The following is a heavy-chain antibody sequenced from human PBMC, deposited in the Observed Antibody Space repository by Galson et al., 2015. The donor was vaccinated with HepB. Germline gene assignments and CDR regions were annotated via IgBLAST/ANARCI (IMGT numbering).Heavy chain of an antibody. D-gene: IGHD3-9*01. CDR1: GYTFSHFA. V-gene: IGHV1-18*01. CDR3: ARYGAPYFHDADGGDARSQNHAYYYMDV. CDR2: VGTYHDTK. J-gene: IGHJ6*03. Sequence: SVKVSCKASGYTFSHFAIPWARQAPRKGLEWMGWVGTYHDTKGQAQRFQGRVTMTTDTSTKTAYLELRSLTSDDTATYFCARYGAPYFHDADGGDARSQNHAYYYMDVWGKGTTVIVSS.